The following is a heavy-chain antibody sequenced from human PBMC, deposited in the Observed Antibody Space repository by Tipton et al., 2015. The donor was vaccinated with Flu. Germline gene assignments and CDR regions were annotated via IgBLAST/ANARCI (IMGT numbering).Heavy chain of an antibody. CDR1: GGSISSYY. Sequence: LRLSCSVSGGSISSYYWGWVRQPPGKGLEWIGYFYYSGSTNYNPSLQSRVTISVDRSKNQFPVKLTSVTAADTAVYFCTRDGFLVPSALRYWGQGILVPVSS. CDR3: TRDGFLVPSALRY. J-gene: IGHJ4*02. CDR2: FYYSGST. V-gene: IGHV4-59*12. D-gene: IGHD1-26*01.